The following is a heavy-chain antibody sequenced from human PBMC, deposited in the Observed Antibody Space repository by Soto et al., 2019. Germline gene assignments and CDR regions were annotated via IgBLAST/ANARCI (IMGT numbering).Heavy chain of an antibody. J-gene: IGHJ4*02. V-gene: IGHV2-5*02. CDR3: AHNSGGGNANWAYYFDY. Sequence: QITLKESGPTLVKPTQTLTLTCTFSGFSLSTSGVGVGWIRQPPGKALEWLALIYWDDDKRYSPSLKSRLTITKDTSRNQVVLTMTNMDPVDTATYYCAHNSGGGNANWAYYFDYWGQGTLVTVSS. D-gene: IGHD2-15*01. CDR2: IYWDDDK. CDR1: GFSLSTSGVG.